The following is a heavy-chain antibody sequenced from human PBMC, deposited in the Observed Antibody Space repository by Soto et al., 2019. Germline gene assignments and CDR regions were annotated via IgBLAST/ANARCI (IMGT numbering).Heavy chain of an antibody. J-gene: IGHJ4*02. Sequence: EVQLVESGGGLVQPGGSLRLSCAASGFTFSSYAMHWVRQAPGKGLEYVSAISSNGGSTYYANSVKGRFTISRDNSXNTLYLQMGSLRAEDMAVYYCARSEGDYGDYYYFDYWGQGTLVTVSS. D-gene: IGHD4-17*01. CDR1: GFTFSSYA. V-gene: IGHV3-64*01. CDR2: ISSNGGST. CDR3: ARSEGDYGDYYYFDY.